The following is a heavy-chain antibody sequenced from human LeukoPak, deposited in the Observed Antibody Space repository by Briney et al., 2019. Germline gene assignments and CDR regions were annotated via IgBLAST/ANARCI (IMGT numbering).Heavy chain of an antibody. Sequence: MASETLSLTCTVSGGSIHSSSYYWGWIRQPPEKGLEWIGSIYYSGSTYQNPSLKSRVTISVDTSKNQFSLKLSSVTAADTAVYYCARDRILDDILTFGAFDIWGQGTMVTVSS. V-gene: IGHV4-39*07. CDR1: GGSIHSSSYY. J-gene: IGHJ3*02. CDR2: IYYSGST. D-gene: IGHD3-9*01. CDR3: ARDRILDDILTFGAFDI.